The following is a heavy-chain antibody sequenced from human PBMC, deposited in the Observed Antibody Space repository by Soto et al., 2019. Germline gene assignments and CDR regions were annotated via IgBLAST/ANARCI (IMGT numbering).Heavy chain of an antibody. V-gene: IGHV4-30-4*08. CDR3: ARGRYCLTGRCFPNWFDS. CDR2: IYKSATT. D-gene: IGHD7-27*01. J-gene: IGHJ5*01. CDR1: GDSISSGNNY. Sequence: SETLSLTCTVSGDSISSGNNYWSWIRQHPGKGPEWIGYIYKSATTYYNPSFESRVAISVDTSKSQFSLNVTSVTAADTAVYFCARGRYCLTGRCFPNWFDSWGQGALVTVS.